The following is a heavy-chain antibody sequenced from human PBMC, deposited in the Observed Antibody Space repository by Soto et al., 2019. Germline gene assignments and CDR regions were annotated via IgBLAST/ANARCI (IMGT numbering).Heavy chain of an antibody. CDR2: INHSGST. Sequence: TLSLTCAVYGGSFSGYYWGWIRQPPGKGLEWIGEINHSGSTNYNPSLKSRVTISVDTSKNQFSLKLSSVTAADTAVYYCARASTYSSSWYVARWFDPCGQGTLVTVSS. D-gene: IGHD6-13*01. CDR3: ARASTYSSSWYVARWFDP. CDR1: GGSFSGYY. V-gene: IGHV4-34*01. J-gene: IGHJ5*02.